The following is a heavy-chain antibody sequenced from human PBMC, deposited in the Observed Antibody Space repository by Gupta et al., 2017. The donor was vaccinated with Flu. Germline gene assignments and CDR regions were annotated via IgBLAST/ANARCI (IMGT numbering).Heavy chain of an antibody. D-gene: IGHD5/OR15-5a*01. CDR3: ARGDNVDDLAWFDP. V-gene: IGHV3-23*01. CDR2: ITSSDYGGNT. Sequence: EAQLLESGGGLGQPGGSLRLSCAASGFPISAYAMSWVRRDPRKWREWFAAITSSDYGGNTSYAESVKGRFTISRDSYKNTLYLQMNSLRAEDTATYYCARGDNVDDLAWFDPWGQGTLVTVSS. CDR1: GFPISAYA. J-gene: IGHJ5*02.